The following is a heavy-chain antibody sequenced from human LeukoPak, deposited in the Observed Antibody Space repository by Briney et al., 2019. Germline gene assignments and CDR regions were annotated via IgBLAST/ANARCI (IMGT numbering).Heavy chain of an antibody. D-gene: IGHD2-2*01. J-gene: IGHJ4*02. Sequence: KPGESLKISCKGSGYSFTSYWIGWVRQMPGKGLEWMGIIYPGDSDTRYSPSFQGQVTISADKSISTAYLQWSSLKASDTAMYYCARLGTDRGLFVVVPAAMGEGSYFDYWGQGTLVTVSS. V-gene: IGHV5-51*01. CDR1: GYSFTSYW. CDR2: IYPGDSDT. CDR3: ARLGTDRGLFVVVPAAMGEGSYFDY.